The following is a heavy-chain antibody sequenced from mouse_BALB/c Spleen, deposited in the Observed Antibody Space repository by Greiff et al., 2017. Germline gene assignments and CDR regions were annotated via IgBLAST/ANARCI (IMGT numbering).Heavy chain of an antibody. V-gene: IGHV2-9*02. CDR1: GFSLTSYG. J-gene: IGHJ4*01. CDR3: ARGEDGYYGAMDY. Sequence: QVQLQQSGPGLVAPSQSLSITCTVSGFSLTSYGVHWVRQPPGKGLEWLGVIWAGGSTNYNSALMSRLSISKDNSKSQVFLKMNSLQTDDTAMYYCARGEDGYYGAMDYWGQGTSVTVSS. D-gene: IGHD2-3*01. CDR2: IWAGGST.